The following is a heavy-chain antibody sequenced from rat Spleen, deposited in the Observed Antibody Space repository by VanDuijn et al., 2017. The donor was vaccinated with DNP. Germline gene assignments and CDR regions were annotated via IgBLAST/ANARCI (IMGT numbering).Heavy chain of an antibody. D-gene: IGHD1-2*01. CDR3: ASPIATISY. CDR2: ISYSGST. J-gene: IGHJ2*01. V-gene: IGHV3-1*01. CDR1: GYSITSHY. Sequence: EVQLQESGPGLVKPSQSLSLTCSVTGYSITSHYWGWIRKFPGNKMEWVGHISYSGSTSYNPSTKSRFSIARDTLKNQVFLHLNSVTFEDTATYYCASPIATISYWGQGVMVTVSS.